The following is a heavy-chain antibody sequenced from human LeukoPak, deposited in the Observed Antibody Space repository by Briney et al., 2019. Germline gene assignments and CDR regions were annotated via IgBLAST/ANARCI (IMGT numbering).Heavy chain of an antibody. CDR1: GFTFSSYG. CDR2: IWYDGSNK. Sequence: PGRSLRLSCAASGFTFSSYGMHWVRQAPGKGLEWVAVIWYDGSNKYYADSVKGRFTISRDNSKNTLYLQMNSLRAEDTAVYYCARDRFTIFFYGMDVWGQGTTVTVSS. D-gene: IGHD3-9*01. CDR3: ARDRFTIFFYGMDV. V-gene: IGHV3-33*01. J-gene: IGHJ6*02.